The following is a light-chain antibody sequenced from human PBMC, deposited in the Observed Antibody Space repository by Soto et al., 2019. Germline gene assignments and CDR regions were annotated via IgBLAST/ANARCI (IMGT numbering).Light chain of an antibody. Sequence: ELVLTQSPGTLSLSPGERATLSCRASESVRNNSLAWYQQHPGQAPRLLIFGASSRATGIPDRFTGSGSGADFSLTISRLEPEDSAVYFCHRYGYGADTFGQGTKLEIK. CDR2: GAS. CDR1: ESVRNNS. V-gene: IGKV3-20*01. CDR3: HRYGYGADT. J-gene: IGKJ2*01.